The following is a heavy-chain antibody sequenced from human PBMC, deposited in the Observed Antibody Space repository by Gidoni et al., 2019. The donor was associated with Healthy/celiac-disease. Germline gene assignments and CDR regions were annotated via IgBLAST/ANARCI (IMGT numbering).Heavy chain of an antibody. V-gene: IGHV1-69*06. D-gene: IGHD5-12*01. CDR1: GGTFSSYS. Sequence: QVQLVQSGAEVKKPGCSVKVSRRASGGTFSSYSISWVRQAPGHGLEWMGGSIPIFGKANYAQKCQGRVTITADKSTSTAYMELSSLRSEDTDVYYCARDLGDGYNLGAVDIWGQGTMVTVSS. CDR3: ARDLGDGYNLGAVDI. J-gene: IGHJ3*02. CDR2: SIPIFGKA.